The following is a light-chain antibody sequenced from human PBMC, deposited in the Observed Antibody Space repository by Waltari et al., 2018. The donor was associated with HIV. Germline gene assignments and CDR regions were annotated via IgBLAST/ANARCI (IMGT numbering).Light chain of an antibody. CDR3: ESADSSLWV. V-gene: IGLV3-25*03. CDR2: KDR. CDR1: ALPKQY. Sequence: SYELTQPPSVSVSPGQTARITCSGDALPKQYAYWYQQKAGQAPVLVIYKDRERPSGIPERFSGSSSGTTGTLTISGVQAEDEADYYCESADSSLWVFGGGTKLTVL. J-gene: IGLJ3*02.